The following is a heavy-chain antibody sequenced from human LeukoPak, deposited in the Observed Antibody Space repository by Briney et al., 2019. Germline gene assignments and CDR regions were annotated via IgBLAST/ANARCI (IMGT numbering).Heavy chain of an antibody. D-gene: IGHD3-3*01. CDR2: IYSSGNT. V-gene: IGHV4-59*08. CDR1: GVSISGHY. CDR3: ARLRFLEWLFPWFDR. Sequence: PSETLSLTCSVSGVSISGHYWSWIRQPPGKGLEWIGNIYSSGNTNYNPSLKSRVTISVDTSKNQFSLKLSSVTAADTAVYYCARLRFLEWLFPWFDRWGQGTLVTVSS. J-gene: IGHJ5*02.